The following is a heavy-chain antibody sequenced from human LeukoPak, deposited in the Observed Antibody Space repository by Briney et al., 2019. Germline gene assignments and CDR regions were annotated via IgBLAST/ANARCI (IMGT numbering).Heavy chain of an antibody. J-gene: IGHJ4*02. CDR2: IYPGDSDT. CDR3: ARPPNYCSSTSCYPHY. CDR1: GYSFTSYW. V-gene: IGHV5-51*01. Sequence: GASLQISFKGSGYSFTSYWIGWVRQMPGKGLEWRGIIYPGDSDTRYSPSFQGQVTISADKSISTAYLQWSSLKASDTAMYYCARPPNYCSSTSCYPHYWGQGTLVTVSS. D-gene: IGHD2-2*01.